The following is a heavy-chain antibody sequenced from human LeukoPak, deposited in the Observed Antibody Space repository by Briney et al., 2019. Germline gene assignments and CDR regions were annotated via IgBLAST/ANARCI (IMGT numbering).Heavy chain of an antibody. Sequence: SETLSLTCTVSGGSISSYYWGWIRQPPGKGLEWLGYIYYSGTTNYNPSLKSGVTIPVETSKKQFSLKLSSLTAANTAVYSFARTTEGYCRGRSCYSYYYYMDVWGKGTTVTVSS. D-gene: IGHD2-15*01. J-gene: IGHJ6*03. V-gene: IGHV4-59*01. CDR2: IYYSGTT. CDR3: ARTTEGYCRGRSCYSYYYYMDV. CDR1: GGSISSYY.